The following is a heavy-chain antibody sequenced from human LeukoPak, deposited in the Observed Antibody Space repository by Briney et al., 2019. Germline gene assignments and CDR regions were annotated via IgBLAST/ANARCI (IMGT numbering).Heavy chain of an antibody. CDR1: GGSISSSNYY. D-gene: IGHD1-20*01. V-gene: IGHV4-39*01. CDR3: ARYDNWNYYMDV. CDR2: IYYSGDT. J-gene: IGHJ6*03. Sequence: KPSETLSLTCTVSGGSISSSNYYWGWIRQPPGKGLEWIGSIYYSGDTYYNPSLKSRVTISVDTSKNQFSLKLSSVTAADTAVYYCARYDNWNYYMDVWGKGTTVTVSS.